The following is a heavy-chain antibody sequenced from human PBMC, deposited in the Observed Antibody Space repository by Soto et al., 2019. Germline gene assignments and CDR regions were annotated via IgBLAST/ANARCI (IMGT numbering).Heavy chain of an antibody. V-gene: IGHV3-23*01. CDR2: ISGSGGST. J-gene: IGHJ4*02. CDR1: EFTFGNYG. D-gene: IGHD6-6*01. CDR3: AKGRTVYSSSPWDY. Sequence: GGSLRLSCAASEFTFGNYGMSWVRQAPGKGLEWVSAISGSGGSTYYADSVKGRFTISRDNFENTLYLQMNSLRGDDTAVYYCAKGRTVYSSSPWDYWGQGTLVSVSS.